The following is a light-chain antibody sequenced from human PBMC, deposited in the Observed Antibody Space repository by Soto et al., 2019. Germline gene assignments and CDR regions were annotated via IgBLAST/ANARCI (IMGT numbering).Light chain of an antibody. V-gene: IGLV1-47*01. Sequence: QSVLTQSPSASGTPGQRVTISCSGSSSNIGSNYVYWYQQLPGTAPKLLIYRNIQRPSGVPDRFSGSKSGSSASLVISGLRPEDEADYYCAAWDDSLGGLFGGGTKVTVL. CDR2: RNI. CDR3: AAWDDSLGGL. CDR1: SSNIGSNY. J-gene: IGLJ3*02.